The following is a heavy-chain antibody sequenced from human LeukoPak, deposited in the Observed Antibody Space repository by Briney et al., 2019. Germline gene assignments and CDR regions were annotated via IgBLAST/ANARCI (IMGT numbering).Heavy chain of an antibody. V-gene: IGHV3-13*01. D-gene: IGHD1-26*01. Sequence: PGGSLRLSCAASGFTFGSYDMHWVRQATGKGLEWVSAIGTAGDTYYPGSVKGRFTISRENAKNSLYLQMNSLRAGDTAVYYCASSLGNYYGMDVWGQGTTVTVSS. CDR3: ASSLGNYYGMDV. J-gene: IGHJ6*02. CDR2: IGTAGDT. CDR1: GFTFGSYD.